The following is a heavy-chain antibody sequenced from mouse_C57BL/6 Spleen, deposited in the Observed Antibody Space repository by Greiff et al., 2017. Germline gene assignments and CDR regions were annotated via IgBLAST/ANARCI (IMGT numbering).Heavy chain of an antibody. CDR1: GYTFTSYW. J-gene: IGHJ4*01. CDR3: ARKEGYGYYAMDF. V-gene: IGHV1-52*01. CDR2: IDPSDSDT. Sequence: VQLQQPGAELVRPGSSVKLSCKASGYTFTSYWMHWVKQRPIQGLEWIGNIDPSDSDTHYNQKFKDKATLTVDKSSSTAYMQLSSLTSEDSAVYYCARKEGYGYYAMDFWGQGTSVTVSS. D-gene: IGHD1-1*02.